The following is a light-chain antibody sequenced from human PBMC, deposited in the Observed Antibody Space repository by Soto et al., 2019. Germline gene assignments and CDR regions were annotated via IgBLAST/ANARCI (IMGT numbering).Light chain of an antibody. V-gene: IGKV3-20*01. J-gene: IGKJ1*01. CDR2: GAS. CDR1: QGVSSSY. CDR3: QHYGSTPWT. Sequence: EVVLTQSPGTLSLSAGERATLSCRASQGVSSSYLAWYQQKPGQAPRLLIYGASSRATDIPDRITGSGSGTDFTLTISRLEPEDFAVYYCQHYGSTPWTFGQGTKVEIK.